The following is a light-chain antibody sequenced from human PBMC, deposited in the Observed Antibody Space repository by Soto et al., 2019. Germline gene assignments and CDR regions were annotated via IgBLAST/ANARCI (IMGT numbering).Light chain of an antibody. V-gene: IGKV1-5*03. CDR3: EDYSSSSGRT. Sequence: DIQMTQSPSTLSASVGDRVTITCRASQSISSWLAWYQQKPGKAPKLLIFQASSLKSGVPSRFSGSGSATEYTLTISSLQPDDFATYYCEDYSSSSGRTFGGGTKVEIK. J-gene: IGKJ4*01. CDR2: QAS. CDR1: QSISSW.